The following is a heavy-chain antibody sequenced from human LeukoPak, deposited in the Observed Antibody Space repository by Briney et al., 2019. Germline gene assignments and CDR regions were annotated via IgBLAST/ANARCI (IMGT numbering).Heavy chain of an antibody. CDR2: ISWNGGGM. CDR3: ARVEVLTIFGVVTDYYGMDV. J-gene: IGHJ6*02. CDR1: GFTFDAYA. D-gene: IGHD3-3*01. V-gene: IGHV3-9*01. Sequence: GGSLRLSCAASGFTFDAYAMHWVRQAPGKGLEWVSGISWNGGGMGYAVSVKGRFTISRDNAKNSLYLQMNSLRDEDTALYYCARVEVLTIFGVVTDYYGMDVWGQGTTVTVSS.